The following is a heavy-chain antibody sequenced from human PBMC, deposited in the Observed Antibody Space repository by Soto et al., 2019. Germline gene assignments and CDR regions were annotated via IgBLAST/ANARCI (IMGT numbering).Heavy chain of an antibody. J-gene: IGHJ5*02. V-gene: IGHV3-30*04. CDR3: AKAPQREGSFDP. CDR1: GITFRGYA. Sequence: QVQLVESGGGVVQPGRSLRLSCEASGITFRGYAMHWVRQAPGQGLEWVAVISYDGMTKKYADSVKGRLTISRDDSKNTLYLQMNSLRVDDTAVYYCAKAPQREGSFDPWGQGTLVTVSS. D-gene: IGHD3-10*01. CDR2: ISYDGMTK.